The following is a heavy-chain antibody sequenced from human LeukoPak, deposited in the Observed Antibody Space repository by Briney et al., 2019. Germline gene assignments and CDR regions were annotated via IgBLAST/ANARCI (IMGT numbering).Heavy chain of an antibody. Sequence: GGSLRLSCAASGFTFSSYGRHWGRQAPGKGVEGVAVISYDGSNKYYADSVKGRFTISRDNSKNTLYLQMNSLRAEDTGAYYCAKDLSSGSRRAYWGQGTLVTVSS. D-gene: IGHD6-19*01. J-gene: IGHJ4*02. CDR2: ISYDGSNK. CDR3: AKDLSSGSRRAY. CDR1: GFTFSSYG. V-gene: IGHV3-30*18.